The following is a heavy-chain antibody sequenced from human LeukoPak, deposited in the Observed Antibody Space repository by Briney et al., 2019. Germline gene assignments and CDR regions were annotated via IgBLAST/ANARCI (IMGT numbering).Heavy chain of an antibody. CDR3: ARSMIVVVTPYFDY. D-gene: IGHD3-22*01. CDR2: IYYSGST. CDR1: GVSISSGDYY. V-gene: IGHV4-30-4*01. Sequence: SETLSLTCTVSGVSISSGDYYWSWIRQPPGKGLEWIGYIYYSGSTYYNPSLKSRVTISVDTSKNQFSLKLSSVTAADTAVYYCARSMIVVVTPYFDYWGQGTLVTVSS. J-gene: IGHJ4*02.